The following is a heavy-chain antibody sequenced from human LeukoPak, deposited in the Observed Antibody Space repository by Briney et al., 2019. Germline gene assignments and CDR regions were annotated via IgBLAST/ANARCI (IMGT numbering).Heavy chain of an antibody. CDR2: INHSGST. CDR3: AKTCIAAARRCWFDP. J-gene: IGHJ5*02. Sequence: SETLSLTCTVSGGSISSSSYYWSWIRQPPGKGLEWIGEINHSGSTNYNPSLKSRVTISVDTSKNQFSLKLSSVTAADTAVYYCAKTCIAAARRCWFDPWGQGTLVTVSS. CDR1: GGSISSSSYY. V-gene: IGHV4-39*07. D-gene: IGHD6-13*01.